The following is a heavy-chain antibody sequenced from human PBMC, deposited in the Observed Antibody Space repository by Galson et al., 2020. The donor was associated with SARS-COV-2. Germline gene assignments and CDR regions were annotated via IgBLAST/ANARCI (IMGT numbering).Heavy chain of an antibody. CDR2: ISYDGSNK. Sequence: GESLKISCAASGFTFSSYAMHWVRQAPGKGLEWVAVISYDGSNKYYADSVKDRFTISRDNSKNTLYLQMNSLRAEDTAVYYCARDWSRVLGVLWFGELPSGGAFDIWGQGTMVTVSS. CDR1: GFTFSSYA. D-gene: IGHD3-10*01. J-gene: IGHJ3*02. CDR3: ARDWSRVLGVLWFGELPSGGAFDI. V-gene: IGHV3-30-3*01.